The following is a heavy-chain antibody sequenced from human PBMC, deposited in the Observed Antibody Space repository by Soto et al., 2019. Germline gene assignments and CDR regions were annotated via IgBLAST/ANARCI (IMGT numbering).Heavy chain of an antibody. CDR3: ATERRLKLNGPSSYFGRAV. V-gene: IGHV3-74*01. D-gene: IGHD4-17*01. CDR1: GFTFSSYW. CDR2: IKGDGSST. Sequence: EVQLVESGGGLVQPGGSLRLSCAASGFTFSSYWMLWVRQAPGKGLVWVSSIKGDGSSTNYADSVKGRFTISRDNGKDTRYLQRNSLSAEGTAVYYGATERRLKLNGPSSYFGRAVWGRGTVVTGSS. J-gene: IGHJ6*02.